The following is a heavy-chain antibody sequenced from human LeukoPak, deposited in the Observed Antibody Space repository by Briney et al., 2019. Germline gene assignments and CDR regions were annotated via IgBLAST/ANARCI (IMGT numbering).Heavy chain of an antibody. CDR1: GGTFSSYA. V-gene: IGHV1-69*13. CDR3: ARIGQQLVSTFAFDI. Sequence: SVKVSCKASGGTFSSYAISWVRQAPGQGLEWMGGIIPIFGTANYAQKFQGRVTITADESTSTAYMELSSLRSEDTAVYYCARIGQQLVSTFAFDIWGQGTMVTVSS. CDR2: IIPIFGTA. J-gene: IGHJ3*02. D-gene: IGHD6-13*01.